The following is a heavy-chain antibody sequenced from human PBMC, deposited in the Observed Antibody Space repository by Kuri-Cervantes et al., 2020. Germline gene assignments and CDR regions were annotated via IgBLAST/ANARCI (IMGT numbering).Heavy chain of an antibody. D-gene: IGHD6-19*01. CDR2: INSDGSST. Sequence: GESLKISCAASGFTFSSYWMHWVRQAPGKGLVWVSRINSDGSSTSYADSVKGRFTISRDNAKNTLYLQMNSLRAEDTAVYYCARDLAMGSGRYGMDVWGQGTTVTVSS. J-gene: IGHJ6*02. CDR3: ARDLAMGSGRYGMDV. CDR1: GFTFSSYW. V-gene: IGHV3-74*01.